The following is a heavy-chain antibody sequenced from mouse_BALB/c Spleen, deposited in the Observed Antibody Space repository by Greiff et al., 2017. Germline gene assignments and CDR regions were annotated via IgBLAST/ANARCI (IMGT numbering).Heavy chain of an antibody. J-gene: IGHJ3*01. Sequence: VQLKQSGPELVKPGASVKISCKASGYSFTGYFMNWVMQSHGKSLEWIGRINPYNGDTFYNQKFKGKATLTVDKSSSTAHMELRSLASEDSAVYYCAPVCNDGYYGFAYWGQGTLVTVSA. CDR2: INPYNGDT. D-gene: IGHD2-3*01. CDR3: APVCNDGYYGFAY. CDR1: GYSFTGYF. V-gene: IGHV1-20*02.